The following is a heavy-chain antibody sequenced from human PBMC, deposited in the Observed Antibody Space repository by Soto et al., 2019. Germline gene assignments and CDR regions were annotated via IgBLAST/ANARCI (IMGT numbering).Heavy chain of an antibody. CDR2: MNPSGGST. D-gene: IGHD2-2*01. V-gene: IGHV1-46*01. Sequence: QVQLVQSGAEVKKPGASVKVSCKASGYTFTSYYMHWVRQAPGQGLEWMGIMNPSGGSTSYAQKFQGRVTMTRDTSTSTVYMELSSLRSEDTAVYYCARGSIVVVPAAKDYYYGMDVWGQGTTVTVSS. CDR1: GYTFTSYY. J-gene: IGHJ6*02. CDR3: ARGSIVVVPAAKDYYYGMDV.